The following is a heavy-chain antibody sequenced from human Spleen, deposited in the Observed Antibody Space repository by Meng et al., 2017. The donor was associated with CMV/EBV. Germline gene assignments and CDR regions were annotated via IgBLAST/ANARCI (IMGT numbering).Heavy chain of an antibody. CDR3: ARVQFLEKPHDAFNI. D-gene: IGHD2-21*01. CDR1: GYTFIGYH. CDR2: MNPNPNFDDT. J-gene: IGHJ3*02. V-gene: IGHV1-2*02. Sequence: ASVKVSCKASGYTFIGYHIHWVRQAPGQGLEWMGWMNPNPNFDDTAYAQKYQGRVTINRDTSISTAYMELTRLRPDDTAIYYCARVQFLEKPHDAFNIWGQGTMVTVSS.